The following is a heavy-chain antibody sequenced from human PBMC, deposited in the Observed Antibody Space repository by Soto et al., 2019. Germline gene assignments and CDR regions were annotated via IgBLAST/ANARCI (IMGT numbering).Heavy chain of an antibody. CDR2: INHSGST. CDR3: ARGRSGYYSYYYGMDV. CDR1: GGSFSGYY. D-gene: IGHD3-3*01. V-gene: IGHV4-34*01. J-gene: IGHJ6*02. Sequence: KPSETLSLTCAVYGGSFSGYYWSWIRQPPGKGLEWIGEINHSGSTNYNPSLKSRVTISVDTSKNQFSLKLSSVTAADTAVYYCARGRSGYYSYYYGMDVWGQGTTVTVSS.